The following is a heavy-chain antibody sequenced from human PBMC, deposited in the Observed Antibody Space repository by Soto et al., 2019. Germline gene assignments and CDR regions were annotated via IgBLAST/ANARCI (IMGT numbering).Heavy chain of an antibody. CDR3: ARDRQDYYGRSGYYYDY. CDR2: IYSTGRS. Sequence: KASETLSLTCAVSGDSITNYYWSWIRQPAGKGLEWIGHIYSTGRSDYSASLKSRVTMSVDTSKNQFSLKLTSLTAADTAVYYCARDRQDYYGRSGYYYDYWGQGTLVTVSS. D-gene: IGHD3-22*01. CDR1: GDSITNYY. J-gene: IGHJ4*02. V-gene: IGHV4-4*07.